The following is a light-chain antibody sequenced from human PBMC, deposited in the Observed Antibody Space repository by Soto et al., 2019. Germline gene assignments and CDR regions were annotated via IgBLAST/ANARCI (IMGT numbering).Light chain of an antibody. V-gene: IGKV3-20*01. J-gene: IGKJ2*01. CDR2: AAS. Sequence: EVVLTQSPGTLSLSPGERATLSCRASQSVSNNYLAWYQQKPGQAPRLLIYAASSRATGIPDRFSGSGSGTDFTLTISRLESEDLAVYYCHQYGSSPPYTCGQGPKLEIK. CDR1: QSVSNNY. CDR3: HQYGSSPPYT.